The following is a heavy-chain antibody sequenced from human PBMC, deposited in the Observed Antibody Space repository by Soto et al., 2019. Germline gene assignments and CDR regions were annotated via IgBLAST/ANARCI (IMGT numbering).Heavy chain of an antibody. D-gene: IGHD6-13*01. Sequence: SETLSLTCTVSGGSVSSCSHYWSWIRQPPGRGLEWIGYIYHSGNTYCNPSLKTRVTMSVDRSNNHFSLRLSSVTAADPAVYYCARDSTGSSEGWLDPWGQGTLVTVSS. J-gene: IGHJ5*02. CDR3: ARDSTGSSEGWLDP. V-gene: IGHV4-30-2*01. CDR2: IYHSGNT. CDR1: GGSVSSCSHY.